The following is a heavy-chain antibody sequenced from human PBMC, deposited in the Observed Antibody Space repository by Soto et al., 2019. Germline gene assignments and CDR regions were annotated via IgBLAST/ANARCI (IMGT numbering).Heavy chain of an antibody. D-gene: IGHD3-10*01. J-gene: IGHJ5*02. CDR1: GFTFSMYA. Sequence: EVQVLESGGGLVQLGGSLRLSCAASGFTFSMYAMTWVRQAPGKGLEWVSSISGSGGSTYYADSVKGRFIVSRDSSKNTLYLQMNNLRAEDTAVYYCAKRNGSGQRGYWFDPWGQGTLVTVSS. CDR3: AKRNGSGQRGYWFDP. CDR2: ISGSGGST. V-gene: IGHV3-23*01.